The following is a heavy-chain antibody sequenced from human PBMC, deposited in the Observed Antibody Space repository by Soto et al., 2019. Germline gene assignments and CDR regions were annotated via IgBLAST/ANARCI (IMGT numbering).Heavy chain of an antibody. CDR2: IYHSGST. J-gene: IGHJ4*02. Sequence: QVQLQESGPGLVKPSGTLSLSCAVSGGSIISSHWWTWVRQPPGKGLEWIGEIYHSGSTNYNPSLKRRVTIAVDPSRNQFSLNLSFGTAGDTAVYYCASSGGGEDYWGQGILVTVSS. CDR1: GGSIISSHW. V-gene: IGHV4-4*02. D-gene: IGHD3-16*01. CDR3: ASSGGGEDY.